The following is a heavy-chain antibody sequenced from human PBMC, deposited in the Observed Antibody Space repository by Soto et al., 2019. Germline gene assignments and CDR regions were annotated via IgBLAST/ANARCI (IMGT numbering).Heavy chain of an antibody. CDR3: ARVERGIMIFGVVILYGMDV. Sequence: GGSLRLSCAASGFTFSDYYMSWIRQAPGKGLEWVSYISSSSSYTSYADSVKGRFTISRDNAKNSLYLQMNSLRAEDTAVYYCARVERGIMIFGVVILYGMDVWGQGTTVTVSS. V-gene: IGHV3-11*06. J-gene: IGHJ6*02. CDR2: ISSSSSYT. D-gene: IGHD3-3*01. CDR1: GFTFSDYY.